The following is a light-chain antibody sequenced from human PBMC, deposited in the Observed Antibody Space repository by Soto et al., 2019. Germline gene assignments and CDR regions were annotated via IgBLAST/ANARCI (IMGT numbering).Light chain of an antibody. Sequence: QSVLTQSPSASASLGASVKITCTLSSGHSSYAIAWHQQQPEKGPRYLMKLNSDGSHSKGDGIPDRFSSSRSGAERYLNIAILHAEEEADYYCQTWGTGIEGVFGGGTKLTVL. V-gene: IGLV4-69*01. CDR3: QTWGTGIEGV. J-gene: IGLJ2*01. CDR1: SGHSSYA. CDR2: LNSDGSH.